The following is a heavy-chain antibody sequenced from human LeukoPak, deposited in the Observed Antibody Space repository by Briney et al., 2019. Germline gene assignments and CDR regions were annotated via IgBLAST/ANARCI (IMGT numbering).Heavy chain of an antibody. CDR1: GGSFSGYY. D-gene: IGHD6-19*01. Sequence: SETLSLTCAVYGGSFSGYYWSWIRQPPGKGLEWIGEINHSGSTNYNPSLKSRVTISVDTSQNQFSLKLSSVTAADTAVYHCARIIAVAGRLDYWGQGTLVTVSS. CDR3: ARIIAVAGRLDY. V-gene: IGHV4-34*01. CDR2: INHSGST. J-gene: IGHJ4*02.